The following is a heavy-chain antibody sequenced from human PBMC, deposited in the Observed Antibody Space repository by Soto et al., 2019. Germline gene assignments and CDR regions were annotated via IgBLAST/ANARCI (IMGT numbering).Heavy chain of an antibody. CDR3: ATSEGRNGNSFDY. J-gene: IGHJ4*02. D-gene: IGHD1-26*01. Sequence: GASVKVSCKASGVTFNRQDMRWVRQAPGQGLEWMGGIIPMFGTPHYAEKFQDRVTITADESTGTAYLELSSLTSEDTAVYYCATSEGRNGNSFDYWGPGTLVPVSS. CDR2: IIPMFGTP. CDR1: GVTFNRQD. V-gene: IGHV1-69*13.